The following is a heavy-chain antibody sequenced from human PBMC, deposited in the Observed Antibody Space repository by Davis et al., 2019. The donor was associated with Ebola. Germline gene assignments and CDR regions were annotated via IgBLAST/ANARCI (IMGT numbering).Heavy chain of an antibody. CDR1: GFTFSDYY. Sequence: GGSLRLSCAASGFTFSDYYMSWIRQAPGKGLEWVSYISSSGSTIYYADSVKGRFTISRDNAKNSLYLQMNSLRAEDTAVYYCARGIGVRFGELLFRHDAFDIWGQGTMVTVSS. CDR3: ARGIGVRFGELLFRHDAFDI. J-gene: IGHJ3*02. CDR2: ISSSGSTI. D-gene: IGHD3-10*01. V-gene: IGHV3-11*01.